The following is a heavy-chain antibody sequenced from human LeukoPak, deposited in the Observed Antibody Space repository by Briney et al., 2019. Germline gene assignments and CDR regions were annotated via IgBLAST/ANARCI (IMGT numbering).Heavy chain of an antibody. CDR3: TRGTLTVTTFKAYNWFDP. J-gene: IGHJ5*02. V-gene: IGHV4-4*07. CDR2: IYTSGST. CDR1: GGSITSYY. Sequence: SETLSLTCTVSGGSITSYYWSWIRQPAGKGLEWIGRIYTSGSTNYNPSLKSRVTISVDTSKNQFSLNLSSVTAADTAVYYCTRGTLTVTTFKAYNWFDPWGQGTLVTVSS. D-gene: IGHD4-17*01.